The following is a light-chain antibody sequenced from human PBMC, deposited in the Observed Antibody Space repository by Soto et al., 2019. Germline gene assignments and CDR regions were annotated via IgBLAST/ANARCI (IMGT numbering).Light chain of an antibody. Sequence: EIVMTQSPATLSVSPGERASLSCRASQSVGSNLAWYQQTAGQAPRLLIYGASTRATGIPSRFSGSGSGTDFTLTISSLQPEDFATYYCQQSYSTPPWTFGQGTKVEIK. V-gene: IGKV3-15*01. J-gene: IGKJ1*01. CDR3: QQSYSTPPWT. CDR1: QSVGSN. CDR2: GAS.